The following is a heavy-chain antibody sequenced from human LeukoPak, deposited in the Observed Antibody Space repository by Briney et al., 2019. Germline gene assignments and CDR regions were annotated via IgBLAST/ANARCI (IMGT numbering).Heavy chain of an antibody. CDR3: ARTRLSWFDP. V-gene: IGHV4-39*07. J-gene: IGHJ5*02. D-gene: IGHD6-6*01. CDR1: GDSITSTSFY. CDR2: TFYTGSP. Sequence: SETLSLTYTVSGDSITSTSFYWAWIRQSPGKGLEWLGSTFYTGSPYYNPSLRSRLTISVDTSKNHFYLQLNSVTAADTGIYFCARTRLSWFDPWGQGALVTVSS.